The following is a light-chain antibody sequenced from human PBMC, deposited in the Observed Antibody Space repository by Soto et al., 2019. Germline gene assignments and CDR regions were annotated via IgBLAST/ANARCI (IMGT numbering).Light chain of an antibody. CDR1: SSDVGSYNL. J-gene: IGLJ1*01. CDR3: CSRAGGSTYV. Sequence: QSALTQPASVSGSPGQSITISCTGTSSDVGSYNLVSWYQHHPGKAPKLMIYEGSQRPSGVSNRFSGSRSGNTASLTISGLQPADAASYCSCSRAGGSTYVFGPGTTAT. CDR2: EGS. V-gene: IGLV2-23*01.